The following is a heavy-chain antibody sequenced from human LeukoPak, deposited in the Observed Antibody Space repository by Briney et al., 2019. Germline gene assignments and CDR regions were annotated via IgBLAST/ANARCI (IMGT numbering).Heavy chain of an antibody. CDR2: VSSNSGTI. J-gene: IGHJ3*01. CDR1: GFNFNDYA. CDR3: ARIGHGLDV. D-gene: IGHD2-15*01. Sequence: GRSLRLSCAASGFNFNDYAMHWVRQAPGKGLEWVSVVSSNSGTIDYVDSVKGRFTISRDNAKNSLYLQMNSLGVEDTALYYCARIGHGLDVWGQGTMVTVSS. V-gene: IGHV3-9*01.